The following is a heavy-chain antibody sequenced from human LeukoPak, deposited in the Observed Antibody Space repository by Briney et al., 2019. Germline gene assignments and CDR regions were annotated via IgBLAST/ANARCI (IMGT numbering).Heavy chain of an antibody. CDR3: VKSGPDFGDLPSEYYFDF. J-gene: IGHJ4*02. CDR1: GFSFSSYA. D-gene: IGHD4-17*01. CDR2: IWYDGSNQ. V-gene: IGHV3-33*06. Sequence: GGSLRLSCAASGFSFSSYAMHWVRQAPGKGLEWVAVIWYDGSNQYYADSVRGRFTISRDSSKNTLHLQMNSLRAEDTAAYYCVKSGPDFGDLPSEYYFDFWGQGTLVTVSS.